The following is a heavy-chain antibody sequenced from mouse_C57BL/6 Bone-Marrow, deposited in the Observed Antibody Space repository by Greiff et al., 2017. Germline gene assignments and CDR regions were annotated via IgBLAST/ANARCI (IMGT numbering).Heavy chain of an antibody. J-gene: IGHJ2*01. V-gene: IGHV1-81*01. CDR1: GYTFTSYG. CDR2: IYPRSGNT. Sequence: VKLQESGAELARPGASVKLSCKASGYTFTSYGISWVKQRTGQGLEWIGEIYPRSGNTYYNEKFKGKATLTADKSSSTAYMELRSLTSEDSAVYFCARPLFYYWGRGTTLTVSS. CDR3: ARPLFYY. D-gene: IGHD1-1*01.